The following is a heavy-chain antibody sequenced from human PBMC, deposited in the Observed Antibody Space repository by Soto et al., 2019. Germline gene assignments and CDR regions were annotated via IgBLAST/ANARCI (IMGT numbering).Heavy chain of an antibody. CDR2: INPKIGGT. V-gene: IGHV1-2*04. J-gene: IGHJ6*02. D-gene: IGHD2-8*01. CDR1: GYSFTDYH. Sequence: QVQLVQSGAEVKKPGASVKVSCKASGYSFTDYHIHWVRQAPGQGLEWLGRINPKIGGTSTAQKFQGWVTMTTDTSISTASMELTRLTSDDTAIYYCARGDSTDCSNGVCSFFYNHDMDVWGQGTTVTVSS. CDR3: ARGDSTDCSNGVCSFFYNHDMDV.